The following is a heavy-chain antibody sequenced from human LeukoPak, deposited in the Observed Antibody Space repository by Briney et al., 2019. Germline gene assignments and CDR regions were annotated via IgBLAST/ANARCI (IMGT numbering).Heavy chain of an antibody. J-gene: IGHJ4*02. Sequence: ASVKVSCKASGYTFTSYGISWVRQAPGQGLEWMGWISAYNGNTNYAQKLQGRVTMTTDTSTSTAYMELRSLRFDDTAVYYCARSDYYDSSGYLGHYWGQGTLVTVSS. CDR2: ISAYNGNT. CDR3: ARSDYYDSSGYLGHY. V-gene: IGHV1-18*01. D-gene: IGHD3-22*01. CDR1: GYTFTSYG.